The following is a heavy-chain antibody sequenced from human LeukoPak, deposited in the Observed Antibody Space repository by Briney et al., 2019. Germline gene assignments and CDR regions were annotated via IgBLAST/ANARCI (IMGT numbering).Heavy chain of an antibody. J-gene: IGHJ4*02. CDR3: ARLSTVTTSFDY. Sequence: PSETLSLTCTVSGGSISSSSYYWGWIRQRPGKGLEWIGNIYYSGSTYYNPSLKSRVTISVDTSKNQFSLKLSSVTAADTAVYYCARLSTVTTSFDYWGQGTLVTVSS. V-gene: IGHV4-39*07. D-gene: IGHD4-11*01. CDR2: IYYSGST. CDR1: GGSISSSSYY.